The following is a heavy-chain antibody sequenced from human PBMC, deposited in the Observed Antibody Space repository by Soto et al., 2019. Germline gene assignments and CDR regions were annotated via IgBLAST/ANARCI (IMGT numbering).Heavy chain of an antibody. CDR1: GFTFSSYG. J-gene: IGHJ4*02. CDR3: AKSYIVVGPAAMGV. CDR2: ISYDGSNK. V-gene: IGHV3-30*18. Sequence: GGSLRLSCAASGFTFSSYGMHWVRQAPGKGLEWVAVISYDGSNKYYADSVKGRFTISRDTSKNTLYLQMNSLRAEDTAVYYCAKSYIVVGPAAMGVWGQGTLVTVSS. D-gene: IGHD2-2*01.